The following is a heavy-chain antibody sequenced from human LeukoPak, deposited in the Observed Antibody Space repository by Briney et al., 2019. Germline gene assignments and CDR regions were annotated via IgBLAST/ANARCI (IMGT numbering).Heavy chain of an antibody. CDR2: INPNSGGT. D-gene: IGHD6-19*01. CDR3: ARDAQWLALRAYYFDY. V-gene: IGHV1-2*06. Sequence: ASVKVSCKASGYTFTGYYMHWVRQAPGQGLEWMGRINPNSGGTNYAQKFQGRVTMTRDTSISTAYMELSRLRSDDTAVYYCARDAQWLALRAYYFDYWGQGTLVTVSS. CDR1: GYTFTGYY. J-gene: IGHJ4*02.